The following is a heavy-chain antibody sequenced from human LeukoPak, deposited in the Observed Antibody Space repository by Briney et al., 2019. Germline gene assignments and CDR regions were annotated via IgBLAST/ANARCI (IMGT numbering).Heavy chain of an antibody. V-gene: IGHV3-23*01. CDR2: ISGSGGST. CDR1: GFTFSSYA. CDR3: AKYPYYDILTGPKMDV. D-gene: IGHD3-9*01. Sequence: GGSLRLSCAASGFTFSSYAMSWVRQAPGKGPEWVSAISGSGGSTYYADSVKGRFTISRDNSKNTLYLQMNSLRAEDTAVYYCAKYPYYDILTGPKMDVWGQGTTVTVSS. J-gene: IGHJ6*02.